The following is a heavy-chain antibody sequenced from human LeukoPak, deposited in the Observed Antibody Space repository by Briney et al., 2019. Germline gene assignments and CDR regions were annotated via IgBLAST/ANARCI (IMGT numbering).Heavy chain of an antibody. V-gene: IGHV3-11*01. CDR3: ARDFVGSSYYYYYGMDV. J-gene: IGHJ6*02. CDR1: GLTFSDYY. D-gene: IGHD1-26*01. Sequence: PGGSLRLSCAASGLTFSDYYMSWIRQAPGKGLEWVSYISSSGSTIYYADSVKGRFTSSRDNAKNSLYLQMNSLRAEDTAVYYCARDFVGSSYYYYYGMDVWGQGTTVTVSS. CDR2: ISSSGSTI.